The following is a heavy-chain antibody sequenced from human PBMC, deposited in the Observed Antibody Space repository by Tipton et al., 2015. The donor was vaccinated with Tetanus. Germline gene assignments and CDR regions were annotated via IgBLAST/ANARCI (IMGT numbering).Heavy chain of an antibody. Sequence: QLVQSGAVVKKPGASVKVSCKASGYTFTGYSLHWVRQAPGQGLEWMGRINPNIPRAEYAQKFQGRVTVTTDTSISTGYMELTGLTPDDTAVYYCARAPWGGWYDSWGQGTLVTVSS. CDR2: INPNIPRA. J-gene: IGHJ5*01. D-gene: IGHD7-27*01. CDR3: ARAPWGGWYDS. V-gene: IGHV1-2*06. CDR1: GYTFTGYS.